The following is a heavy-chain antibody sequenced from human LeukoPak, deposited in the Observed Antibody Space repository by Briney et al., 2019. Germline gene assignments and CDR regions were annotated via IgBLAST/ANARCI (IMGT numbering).Heavy chain of an antibody. CDR1: GLTFSNYA. Sequence: GGSLRLSCAASGLTFSNYAMSWVRQAPGKGLEWVSSITDSGGSTYYADSVRGRFTISRDNSKNTVYLQMNSLRAEDTAVYYCAKKWWNYFDYWGQGTLVPVSS. V-gene: IGHV3-23*01. CDR3: AKKWWNYFDY. CDR2: ITDSGGST. J-gene: IGHJ4*02. D-gene: IGHD2-8*01.